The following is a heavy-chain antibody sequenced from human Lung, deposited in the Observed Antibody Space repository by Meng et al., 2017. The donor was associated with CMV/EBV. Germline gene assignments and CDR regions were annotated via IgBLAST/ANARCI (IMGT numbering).Heavy chain of an antibody. D-gene: IGHD3-10*01. J-gene: IGHJ4*02. CDR1: GFTFSSYW. CDR3: ARDLLLWFGELFPLDY. CDR2: IKQDGSEK. V-gene: IGHV3-7*01. Sequence: GXSXKISXAASGFTFSSYWMSWVRQAPGKGLEWVANIKQDGSEKYYVDSVKGRFTISRDNAKNSLYLQMNSLRAEDTAVYYCARDLLLWFGELFPLDYWGQGTLVXVSS.